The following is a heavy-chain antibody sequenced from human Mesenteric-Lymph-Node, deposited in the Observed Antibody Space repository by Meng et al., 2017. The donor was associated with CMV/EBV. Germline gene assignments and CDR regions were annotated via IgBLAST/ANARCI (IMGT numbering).Heavy chain of an antibody. CDR1: GGTISSSSYYY. J-gene: IGHJ3*01. CDR3: AREISDPQTFDF. V-gene: IGHV4-39*07. D-gene: IGHD3-10*01. CDR2: ISYSGRT. Sequence: GSLRLSCTVSGGTISSSSYYYWGWIRQPPGKGLEWIGSISYSGRTYYNPSLKSRVAISVDTSKNQCSLKLTSMTAADTAMYYCAREISDPQTFDFWGQGTMVTVSS.